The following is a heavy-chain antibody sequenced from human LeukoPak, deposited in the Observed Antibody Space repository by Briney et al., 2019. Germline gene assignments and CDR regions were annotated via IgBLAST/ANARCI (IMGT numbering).Heavy chain of an antibody. CDR3: ARDLILGAGSFGYYYYGMDV. D-gene: IGHD6-19*01. CDR1: GFTFSSYA. V-gene: IGHV3-30*04. J-gene: IGHJ6*02. CDR2: ISYDGSNK. Sequence: PGRSLRLSCAASGFTFSSYAMHWVRQAPGKGLEWVAVISYDGSNKYYADSVKGRFTISRDNSKNTLYLQMNSLGAEDTAVYYCARDLILGAGSFGYYYYGMDVWGQGTTVTVSS.